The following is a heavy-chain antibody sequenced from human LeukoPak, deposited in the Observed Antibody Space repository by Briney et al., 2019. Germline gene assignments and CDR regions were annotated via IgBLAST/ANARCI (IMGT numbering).Heavy chain of an antibody. CDR2: IYPGDFDT. J-gene: IGHJ4*02. Sequence: GESLKISCKGSGYSFTSHWIGWVRQMPGKGLEWMGVIYPGDFDTRYSPSFQGQVTISADKSISTAYLQWSSLKASDTAMYYCARVSTPSAYDPFDFWGQGTLVTVSS. CDR3: ARVSTPSAYDPFDF. V-gene: IGHV5-51*01. D-gene: IGHD5-12*01. CDR1: GYSFTSHW.